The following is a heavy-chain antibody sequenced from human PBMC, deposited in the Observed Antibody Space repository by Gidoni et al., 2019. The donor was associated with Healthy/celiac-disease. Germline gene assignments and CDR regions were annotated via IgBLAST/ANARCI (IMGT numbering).Heavy chain of an antibody. CDR1: GGSISNYY. V-gene: IGHV4-59*01. D-gene: IGHD1-1*01. J-gene: IGHJ4*02. CDR3: ARAIDPDNPLDY. CDR2: IYYSGST. Sequence: QVQLQETGPGLVKPPETLSLTCTVSGGSISNYYWSWIRQPPGKGLEWIGYIYYSGSTNYNPSLKSRVNISVDTSKNQFSLKLSSVTAADTAVYYCARAIDPDNPLDYWGQGTLVTVSS.